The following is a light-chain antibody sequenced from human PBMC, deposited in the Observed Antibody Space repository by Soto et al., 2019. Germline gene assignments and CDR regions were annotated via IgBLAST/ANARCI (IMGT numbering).Light chain of an antibody. CDR3: QQYGSSPQT. Sequence: EIVMTQSPGTLSVFPGERVTLSCRASQSVSSSYLAWYQQKPGQAPRLLIYGASSRATGIPDRFSGSGSGTDFTLTISRLEPEDFAVYYCQQYGSSPQTFGQGTKVDIK. J-gene: IGKJ1*01. V-gene: IGKV3-20*01. CDR2: GAS. CDR1: QSVSSSY.